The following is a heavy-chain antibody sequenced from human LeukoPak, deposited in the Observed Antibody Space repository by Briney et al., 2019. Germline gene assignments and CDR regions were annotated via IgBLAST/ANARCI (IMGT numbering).Heavy chain of an antibody. CDR2: MYYSGST. V-gene: IGHV4-39*01. J-gene: IGHJ4*02. Sequence: PSETLSLTCTVSGGSITNSYYWAWIRQPPGKGLEWIGRMYYSGSTYYNPSLKGRVTISVDTSKNQCSLKLSSVTAADTAVYYCARQYYYNRAIYSKLDYWGQGTLVTVSS. CDR1: GGSITNSYY. CDR3: ARQYYYNRAIYSKLDY. D-gene: IGHD3-22*01.